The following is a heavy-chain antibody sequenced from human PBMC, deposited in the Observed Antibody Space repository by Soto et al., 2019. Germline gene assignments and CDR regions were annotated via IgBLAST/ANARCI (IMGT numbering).Heavy chain of an antibody. CDR2: ISYDGSNK. CDR3: AKDVVVGATPGLGDYYYYYVMDV. V-gene: IGHV3-30*18. D-gene: IGHD1-26*01. J-gene: IGHJ6*02. Sequence: GWSMRLSCAASGFTFSSYGTHWVRQAPGKGLEWVAVISYDGSNKYYADSVKGRFTISRDNSKNTLYLQMNSLRAEDTAVYYCAKDVVVGATPGLGDYYYYYVMDVWGQGTTVTV. CDR1: GFTFSSYG.